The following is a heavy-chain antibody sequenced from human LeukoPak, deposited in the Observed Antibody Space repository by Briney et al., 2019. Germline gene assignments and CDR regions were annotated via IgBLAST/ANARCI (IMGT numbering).Heavy chain of an antibody. D-gene: IGHD1-26*01. J-gene: IGHJ2*01. V-gene: IGHV4-39*01. Sequence: SETLSLTCTVSGVSINYGGWIRQPPGKGLEWIGSIYYSGTTYYNPSLKSRVTIFVDTSKNQFSLKLNSVTAADTAVCYCARVEDMGDYRYWYFEVWGRGTLVAVSS. CDR1: GVSINY. CDR3: ARVEDMGDYRYWYFEV. CDR2: IYYSGTT.